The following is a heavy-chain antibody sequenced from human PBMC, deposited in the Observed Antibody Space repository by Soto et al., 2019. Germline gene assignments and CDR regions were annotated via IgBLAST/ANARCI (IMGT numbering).Heavy chain of an antibody. J-gene: IGHJ6*03. CDR2: INHSGST. Sequence: TSETLSLTCAVYGGSFSGYYWSWIRQPPGKGLEWIGEINHSGSTNYNPSLKSRVTISVDTSKNQFSLKLSSVTAADTAVYYCARAYDPLYYYYYMDVWGKGTTVTVS. CDR3: ARAYDPLYYYYYMDV. D-gene: IGHD3-3*01. V-gene: IGHV4-34*01. CDR1: GGSFSGYY.